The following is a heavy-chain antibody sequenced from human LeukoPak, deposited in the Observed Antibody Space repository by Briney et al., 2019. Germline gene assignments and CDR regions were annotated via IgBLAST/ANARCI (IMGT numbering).Heavy chain of an antibody. D-gene: IGHD5-24*01. CDR2: INTDGGTT. CDR1: GFTFSTFA. Sequence: GGSLRLSCAASGFTFSTFAMQWVRQAPEKGLEYVSGINTDGGTTFYANSAKGRFTISRDNPKNTLYLQMGSLRAEDTAVYYCARDGVATNDYWGQGILVTVSS. J-gene: IGHJ4*02. CDR3: ARDGVATNDY. V-gene: IGHV3-64*01.